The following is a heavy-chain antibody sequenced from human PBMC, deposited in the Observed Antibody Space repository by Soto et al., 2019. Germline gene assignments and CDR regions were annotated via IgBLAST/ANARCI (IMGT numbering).Heavy chain of an antibody. V-gene: IGHV3-30*18. CDR2: ISYDGSNK. Sequence: GGSLRLSCAASGFTFSSYGMHWVRQAPGKGLEWVAVISYDGSNKYYADSVKGRFTISRDNSKNTLYLQMNSLRAEDTAVYYCAKDFTTDSSPDYYYGMDVWGQGTTVTVSS. CDR3: AKDFTTDSSPDYYYGMDV. CDR1: GFTFSSYG. D-gene: IGHD6-13*01. J-gene: IGHJ6*02.